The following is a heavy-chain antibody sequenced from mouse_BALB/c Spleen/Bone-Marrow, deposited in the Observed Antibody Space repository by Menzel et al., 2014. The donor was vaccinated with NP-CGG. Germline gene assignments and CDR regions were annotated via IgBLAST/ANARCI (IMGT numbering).Heavy chain of an antibody. CDR1: GYTFTDYY. J-gene: IGHJ2*01. CDR2: IYPGSGNT. CDR3: VRSWDPY. Sequence: QVQLQQSGPELVKPGASVKISCKVSGYTFTDYYINWVKQKPGQGLEWIGWIYPGSGNTKYNEKFKGKATLTVDTSSSTEYMQRSSLTSQDTAVYFCVRSWDPYWGHGTTLTVSS. D-gene: IGHD4-1*01. V-gene: IGHV1-84*02.